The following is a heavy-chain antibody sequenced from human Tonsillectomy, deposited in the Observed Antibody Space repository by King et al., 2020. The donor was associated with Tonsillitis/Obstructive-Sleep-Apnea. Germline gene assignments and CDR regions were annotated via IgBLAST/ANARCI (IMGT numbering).Heavy chain of an antibody. V-gene: IGHV4-59*01. J-gene: IGHJ6*03. D-gene: IGHD3-3*01. CDR3: ARNPYYFWSGYYYYYYMDV. CDR1: GGSISSYY. CDR2: IYYSGST. Sequence: VQLQESGPGLVKPSETLSLTCTVSGGSISSYYWSWIRQPPGQGLEWIGYIYYSGSTNYNPSLKSRVTISVDTSKNQFSLKLSSVTAADTAVYYCARNPYYFWSGYYYYYYMDVWGKGTTVTVSS.